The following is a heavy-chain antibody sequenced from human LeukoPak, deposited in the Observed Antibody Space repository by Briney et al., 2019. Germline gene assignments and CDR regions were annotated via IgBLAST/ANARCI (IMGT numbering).Heavy chain of an antibody. CDR3: ARGPYTSVSKYFDY. CDR1: GFTFSDYN. Sequence: GGSLRLSCAASGFTFSDYNMRWIRQAAGKGLEWVSSISRSGSTKYYADPVKGRFTISRDNAKNSLYLQINSLRAEDTAVYYCARGPYTSVSKYFDYWGQGTLVTVSS. CDR2: ISRSGSTK. V-gene: IGHV3-11*04. J-gene: IGHJ4*02. D-gene: IGHD6-19*01.